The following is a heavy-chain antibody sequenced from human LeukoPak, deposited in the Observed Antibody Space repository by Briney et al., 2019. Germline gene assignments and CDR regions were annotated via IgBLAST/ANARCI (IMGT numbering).Heavy chain of an antibody. Sequence: SETLSLTCSVSGGSISSYYWSWIRQPAGKGLEWIGRIYTGGSTNYNPSLKSRVTMSVDTSKNQFSLKLSSVTAADTAVYYCARDRSACDYDKRWFYYYMDVWGKGTTVTISS. CDR1: GGSISSYY. V-gene: IGHV4-4*07. CDR3: ARDRSACDYDKRWFYYYMDV. CDR2: IYTGGST. D-gene: IGHD5-12*01. J-gene: IGHJ6*03.